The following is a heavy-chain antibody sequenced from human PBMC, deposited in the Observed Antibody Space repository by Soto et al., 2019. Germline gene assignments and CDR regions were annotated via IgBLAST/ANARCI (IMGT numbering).Heavy chain of an antibody. CDR1: GYTFTSYA. CDR3: ATDGDDRSTTTCYVIDY. V-gene: IGHV1-3*01. D-gene: IGHD2-2*01. CDR2: INAGNGYT. Sequence: ASVKVSCKASGYTFTSYAMHWVRQAPGQRLEWMGWINAGNGYTKYSQKFQGRVTVTRDTSASTAYMELSSLRSEDTAVYYCATDGDDRSTTTCYVIDYWGQGTLVTVSS. J-gene: IGHJ4*02.